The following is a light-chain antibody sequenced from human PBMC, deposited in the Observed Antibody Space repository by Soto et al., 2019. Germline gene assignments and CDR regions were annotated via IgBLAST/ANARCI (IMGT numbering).Light chain of an antibody. Sequence: AIQMTQSPSSLSASVGDRVTITCRASQGIRNDLGWYQQKPRKAPKLLTYAASSLQSGVPSRFSGSGSGTDFTITISSLQPEDFATYYCIQDYNYPWTFGQGTQVDIK. CDR2: AAS. CDR1: QGIRND. CDR3: IQDYNYPWT. V-gene: IGKV1-6*01. J-gene: IGKJ1*01.